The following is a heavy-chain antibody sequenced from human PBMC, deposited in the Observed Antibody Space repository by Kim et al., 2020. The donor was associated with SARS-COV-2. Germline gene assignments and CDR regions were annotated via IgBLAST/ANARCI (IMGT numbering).Heavy chain of an antibody. V-gene: IGHV4-34*01. CDR3: ARPRYSGSYRYFDY. Sequence: SETLSLTCAVYGGSFSGYYWSWIRQPPGKGLEWIGEINHSGSTNYNPSLKSRVTISVDTSKNQFSLKLSSVTAADTAVYYCARPRYSGSYRYFDYWGQGTLVTVSS. CDR1: GGSFSGYY. J-gene: IGHJ4*02. D-gene: IGHD1-26*01. CDR2: INHSGST.